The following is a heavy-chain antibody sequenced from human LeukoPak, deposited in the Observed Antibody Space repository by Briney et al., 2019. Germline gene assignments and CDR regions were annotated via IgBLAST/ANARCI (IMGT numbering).Heavy chain of an antibody. V-gene: IGHV3-30*18. CDR1: GFTFSSYG. D-gene: IGHD6-13*01. Sequence: AGRSLRLSCAASGFTFSSYGMHWVRQAPGKGLEWVAVISYDGSNKYYADSVKGRFTISRDNSKNTLYLQMNSARTEDTAVYYCAKEGHGSSLDYWGQGTLVTVAS. CDR3: AKEGHGSSLDY. J-gene: IGHJ4*02. CDR2: ISYDGSNK.